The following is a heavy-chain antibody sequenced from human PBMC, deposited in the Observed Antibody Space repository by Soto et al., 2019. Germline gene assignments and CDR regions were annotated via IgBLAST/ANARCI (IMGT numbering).Heavy chain of an antibody. CDR1: GFSFSKFA. D-gene: IGHD3-10*01. Sequence: GGSLRLSCAASGFSFSKFAMTWVRRAPGKGLEWLAAVSGGGKSTYYADSVKGRFTISRDNSKNTLYLQMNSLRAEDTAVYYCAKDRGFGESLYYYGMDVWGQGTTVTVSS. CDR2: VSGGGKST. V-gene: IGHV3-23*01. CDR3: AKDRGFGESLYYYGMDV. J-gene: IGHJ6*02.